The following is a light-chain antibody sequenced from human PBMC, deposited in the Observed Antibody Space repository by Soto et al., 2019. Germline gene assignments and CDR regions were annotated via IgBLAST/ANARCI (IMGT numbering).Light chain of an antibody. CDR2: DAS. CDR3: QQRSNWPWT. V-gene: IGKV3-11*01. Sequence: EIVLTQSPGTLSLSPWERATLSFMASQSVSSYLAWYQQKPGQAPRLLIYDASNRATGIPARFSGSGSGTDYTLTITNLESEDFAVYYCQQRSNWPWTFGQGTKVDIK. J-gene: IGKJ1*01. CDR1: QSVSSY.